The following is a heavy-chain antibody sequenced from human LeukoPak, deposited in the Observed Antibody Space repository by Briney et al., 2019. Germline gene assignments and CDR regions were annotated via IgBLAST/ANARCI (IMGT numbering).Heavy chain of an antibody. CDR3: ARGQQLAECDY. V-gene: IGHV4-31*03. D-gene: IGHD6-6*01. J-gene: IGHJ4*02. Sequence: PSETLSLTCTVSGGSISRGGYYWSWIRQHPGKGLEWIGYIYYSGSTYYNPSLKSRVTISVDTSKNQFSLKLSSVTAADTAVYYCARGQQLAECDYWGQGTLVTVSS. CDR2: IYYSGST. CDR1: GGSISRGGYY.